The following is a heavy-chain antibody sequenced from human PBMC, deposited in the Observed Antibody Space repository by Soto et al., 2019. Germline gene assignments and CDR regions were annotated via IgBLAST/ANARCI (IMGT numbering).Heavy chain of an antibody. CDR2: ISAYNGNT. Sequence: ASVKVSCKASGYTFTSYGISWVRQAPGQGLEWMGWISAYNGNTNYAQKLQGRVTMTTDTSTSTAYMELRSLRSDDTAVYYCARDRFLEWLQHNWFDPWAQGTLVTVSS. CDR1: GYTFTSYG. V-gene: IGHV1-18*01. J-gene: IGHJ5*02. D-gene: IGHD3-3*01. CDR3: ARDRFLEWLQHNWFDP.